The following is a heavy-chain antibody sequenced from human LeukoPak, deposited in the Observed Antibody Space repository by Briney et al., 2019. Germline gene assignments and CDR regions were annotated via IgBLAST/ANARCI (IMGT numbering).Heavy chain of an antibody. Sequence: PGGSLRLSCTASAFTFGDYAMSWVRQAPGKGLEWVGFIRSKAYGGTTEYAASVKGRFTISRDDSKSIAYLQMNSLKTEDTAVYYCTRVSITYYDFWSGYLDYWGQGTLVTVSS. CDR1: AFTFGDYA. D-gene: IGHD3-3*01. V-gene: IGHV3-49*04. CDR2: IRSKAYGGTT. J-gene: IGHJ4*02. CDR3: TRVSITYYDFWSGYLDY.